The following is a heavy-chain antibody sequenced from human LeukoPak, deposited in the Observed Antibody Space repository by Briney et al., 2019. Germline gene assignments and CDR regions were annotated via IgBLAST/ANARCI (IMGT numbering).Heavy chain of an antibody. CDR3: AKVRVRTAMVTPFDY. V-gene: IGHV3-30*18. D-gene: IGHD5-18*01. Sequence: GRSLRLSCAASGFTFSSYGMHWVNQAPGKGLEWVAVISYDGSNKYYADSVKGRFTISRDNSKNTLYLQMNSLRAEDTAVYYCAKVRVRTAMVTPFDYWGQGTLVTVSS. CDR2: ISYDGSNK. CDR1: GFTFSSYG. J-gene: IGHJ4*02.